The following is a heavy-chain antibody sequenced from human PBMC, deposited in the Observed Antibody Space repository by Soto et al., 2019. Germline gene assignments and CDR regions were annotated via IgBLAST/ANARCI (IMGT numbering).Heavy chain of an antibody. D-gene: IGHD4-17*01. CDR2: IYHSGST. J-gene: IGHJ4*02. CDR1: GGSISSGGYS. CDR3: ARSQTTVTCYDY. Sequence: SETLSLTCAVSGGSISSGGYSWSWIRHPPGKGLEWIGYIYHSGSTYYNPSLKSRVTISVDRSKNQFSLKLSSVTAADTAVYYCARSQTTVTCYDYQRPGTPVTVSS. V-gene: IGHV4-30-2*01.